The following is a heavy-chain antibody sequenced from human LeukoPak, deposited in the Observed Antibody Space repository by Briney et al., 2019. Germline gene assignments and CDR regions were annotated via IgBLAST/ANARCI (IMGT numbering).Heavy chain of an antibody. CDR2: MNPNSGNT. CDR3: ARVLSPNNYYYYYMDV. D-gene: IGHD3-3*01. CDR1: GYTFTSYD. Sequence: ASVKVSCKASGYTFTSYDINWVRQATGQGLEWMGWMNPNSGNTGYAQKFQGRVTMTRNTSISTAYMELSSLRSEDTAVYYCARVLSPNNYYYYYMDVWGKGTTVTVSS. V-gene: IGHV1-8*01. J-gene: IGHJ6*03.